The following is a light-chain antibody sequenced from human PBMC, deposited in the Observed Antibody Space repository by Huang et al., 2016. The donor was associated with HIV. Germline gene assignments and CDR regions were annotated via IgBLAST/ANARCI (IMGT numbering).Light chain of an antibody. Sequence: EIVLAQSPGILSLSPGERATLSCRASQSVSSNYLAWYQQKRGRAPRLLIYGAHNRATGVPDRFSGSGSGTDFTLTIDRLQPEDCAVYYCQQYGGSPPFTFGPGIKVEIK. CDR1: QSVSSNY. V-gene: IGKV3-20*01. J-gene: IGKJ3*01. CDR3: QQYGGSPPFT. CDR2: GAH.